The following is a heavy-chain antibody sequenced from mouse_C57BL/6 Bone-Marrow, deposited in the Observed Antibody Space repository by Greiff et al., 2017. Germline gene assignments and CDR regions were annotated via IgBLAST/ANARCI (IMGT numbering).Heavy chain of an antibody. CDR3: ARGLTGYFDY. J-gene: IGHJ2*01. V-gene: IGHV5-4*03. CDR2: ISDGGSYT. CDR1: GFTFSSYA. Sequence: EVMLVESGGGLVKPGGSLKLSCAASGFTFSSYAMSGVRQTPEKRLEWVATISDGGSYTYYPDNVKGRFTISRDNAKNNLYLQMSHLKSEDTAMYYCARGLTGYFDYWGQGTTLTVSS.